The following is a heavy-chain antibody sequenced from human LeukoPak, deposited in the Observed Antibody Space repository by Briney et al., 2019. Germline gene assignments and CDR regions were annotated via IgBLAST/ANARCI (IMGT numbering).Heavy chain of an antibody. CDR1: GGSISSGTYY. Sequence: PSETLSLTCTVSGGSISSGTYYWAWIRQSPGKGLEWIGSIYNSASTYYNPSFKSRVTLSVDTSRNQFSLNLRSVTATDTGMYYCVTNKTMVTTAGLFDPWGQGTLVIVSS. CDR3: VTNKTMVTTAGLFDP. D-gene: IGHD4-17*01. V-gene: IGHV4-39*01. CDR2: IYNSAST. J-gene: IGHJ5*02.